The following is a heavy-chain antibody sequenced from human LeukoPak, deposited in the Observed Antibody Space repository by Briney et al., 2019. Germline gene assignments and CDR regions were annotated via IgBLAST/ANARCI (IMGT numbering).Heavy chain of an antibody. CDR3: AKDQIGVLPDAFDV. D-gene: IGHD3-10*01. CDR1: VFTFTDYA. J-gene: IGHJ3*01. Sequence: GGSLRLSCAASVFTFTDYAMTCGRRAPGKGLEWVSSIRGNGGGPFYADSVKGRFTISRDNSENMLFLQMNSLRADDAAVYYCAKDQIGVLPDAFDVWGQGAMVSVSS. CDR2: IRGNGGGP. V-gene: IGHV3-23*01.